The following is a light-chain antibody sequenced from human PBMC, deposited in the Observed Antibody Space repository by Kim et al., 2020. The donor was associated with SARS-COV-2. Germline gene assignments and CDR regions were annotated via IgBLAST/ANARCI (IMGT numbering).Light chain of an antibody. CDR2: AAY. V-gene: IGKV1-39*01. Sequence: SASVGDRVTITCRVSHSISRNVNWYQQKPGKDPKLLIYAAYSLQGGVPSRFSGSESGTDFTLTISSLQPEDFATYYCQQSYSTPFTFGQGTKLEI. J-gene: IGKJ2*01. CDR1: HSISRN. CDR3: QQSYSTPFT.